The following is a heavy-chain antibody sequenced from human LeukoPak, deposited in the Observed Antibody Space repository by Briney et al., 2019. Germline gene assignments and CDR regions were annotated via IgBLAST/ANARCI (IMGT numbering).Heavy chain of an antibody. J-gene: IGHJ3*02. CDR2: ISWNSGSI. CDR3: AKAHPYGGNSGAFDI. Sequence: GGSLRLSCAASGFTFDDYAMHWVRQAPGKGLEWVSGISWNSGSIVYADSVKGRFTISRDNAKNSLYLQMNSLRAEDTALYSCAKAHPYGGNSGAFDIWGQGTMVTVSS. D-gene: IGHD4-23*01. CDR1: GFTFDDYA. V-gene: IGHV3-9*01.